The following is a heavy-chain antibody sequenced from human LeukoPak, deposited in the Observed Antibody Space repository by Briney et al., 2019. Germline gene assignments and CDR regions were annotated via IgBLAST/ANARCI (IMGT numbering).Heavy chain of an antibody. Sequence: PGGSLRLSCAASGFTFSNAWMSWVRQAPGKGLEWVGRIKSKTDGGTTDYAAPVKGRFTISRDDSKNTLYLQMNSLKTEDTAVYYCTTDRDVLLWFGELGYYMDVWGKGTTITVSS. CDR3: TTDRDVLLWFGELGYYMDV. CDR1: GFTFSNAW. D-gene: IGHD3-10*01. CDR2: IKSKTDGGTT. J-gene: IGHJ6*03. V-gene: IGHV3-15*01.